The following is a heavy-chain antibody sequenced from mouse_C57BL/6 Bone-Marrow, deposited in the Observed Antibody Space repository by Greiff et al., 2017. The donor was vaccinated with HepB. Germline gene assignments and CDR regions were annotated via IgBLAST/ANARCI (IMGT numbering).Heavy chain of an antibody. CDR1: GYAFSSSW. CDR3: ARILLRSFYYFDY. V-gene: IGHV1-82*01. J-gene: IGHJ2*01. CDR2: IYPGDGDT. Sequence: VQLQQSGPELVKPGASVKISCKASGYAFSSSWMNWVKQRPGKGLEWIGRIYPGDGDTNYNGKFKGKATLTADKSSSTAYMQLSSLTSEDSAVYFCARILLRSFYYFDYWGQGTTLTVSS. D-gene: IGHD1-1*01.